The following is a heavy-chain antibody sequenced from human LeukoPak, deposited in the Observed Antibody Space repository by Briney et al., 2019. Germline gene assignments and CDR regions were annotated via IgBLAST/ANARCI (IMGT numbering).Heavy chain of an antibody. CDR2: IYYSGST. D-gene: IGHD3-3*01. CDR1: GGSISSYY. J-gene: IGHJ3*02. Sequence: SETLSLTCTVSGGSISSYYWSWIRQPPGKGLGWIGYIYYSGSTNYNPSLKSRVTISVDTSKNQFSLKLSSVTAADTAVYYCARGLTIFGVVMDAFDIWGQGTMVTVSS. CDR3: ARGLTIFGVVMDAFDI. V-gene: IGHV4-59*01.